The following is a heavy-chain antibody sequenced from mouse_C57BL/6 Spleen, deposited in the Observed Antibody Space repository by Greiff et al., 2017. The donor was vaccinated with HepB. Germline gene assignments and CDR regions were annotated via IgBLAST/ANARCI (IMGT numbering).Heavy chain of an antibody. V-gene: IGHV5-4*01. D-gene: IGHD1-1*01. J-gene: IGHJ2*01. CDR3: ARDGDYYGSSYPYFDY. CDR2: ISDGGSYT. CDR1: GFTFSSYA. Sequence: EVQRVESGGGLVKPGGSLKLSCAASGFTFSSYAMSWVRQTPEKRLEWVATISDGGSYTYYPDNVKGRFTISRDNAKNNLYLQMSHLKSEDTAMYYCARDGDYYGSSYPYFDYWGQGTTLTVSS.